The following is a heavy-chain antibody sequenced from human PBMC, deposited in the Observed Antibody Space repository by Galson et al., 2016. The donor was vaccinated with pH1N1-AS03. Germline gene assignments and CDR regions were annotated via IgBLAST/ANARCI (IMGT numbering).Heavy chain of an antibody. V-gene: IGHV3-33*01. Sequence: SLRLSCAASGFVFSTSAIHWVRQSPGEGLEWVAFIRYDESIKNYGDSVKGRFSISRDNAKESLYLQMNSLRDEDTGVYYCARIVTMSDFDSWGQATLVTVSS. J-gene: IGHJ4*02. CDR3: ARIVTMSDFDS. CDR2: IRYDESIK. CDR1: GFVFSTSA. D-gene: IGHD2-21*02.